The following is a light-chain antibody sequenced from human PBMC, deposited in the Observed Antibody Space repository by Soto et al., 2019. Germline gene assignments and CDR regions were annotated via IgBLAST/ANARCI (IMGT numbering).Light chain of an antibody. V-gene: IGKV1-39*01. CDR3: QQSYSNPYI. J-gene: IGKJ2*01. Sequence: DIQMTQSPSSLSASVGDRVTITCRASQSISSYLNWYQQKLGKAPKLLIYVASSLQSGVSSRFSGSGSGTDFTLTISSLQPEDFAIYYCQQSYSNPYIFGQGTKLEIK. CDR2: VAS. CDR1: QSISSY.